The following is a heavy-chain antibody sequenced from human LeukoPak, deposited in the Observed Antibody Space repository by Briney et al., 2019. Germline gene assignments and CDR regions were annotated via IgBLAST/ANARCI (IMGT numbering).Heavy chain of an antibody. CDR1: GGTFSSYA. D-gene: IGHD2/OR15-2a*01. CDR2: IIPIFGTA. J-gene: IGHJ4*02. V-gene: IGHV1-69*01. Sequence: SVKVSCKASGGTFSSYAISWVRQAPGQGLEWMGGIIPIFGTANYAQKFQGRVTITADESTSTAYMELSSLRSEDTVVYYCASRYFTIYTSGFDYWGQGTLVTVSS. CDR3: ASRYFTIYTSGFDY.